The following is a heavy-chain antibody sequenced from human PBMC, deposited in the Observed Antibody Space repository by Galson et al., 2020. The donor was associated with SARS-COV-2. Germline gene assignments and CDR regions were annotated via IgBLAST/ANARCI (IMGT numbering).Heavy chain of an antibody. Sequence: ASVKVSCKASGYTFTSYGISWVRQAPGQGLEWMGWISAYNGNTNYAQKLQGRVTMTTDTSTSTAYMELRSLRSDDTAVYYCATVDTAMVTSAHYYYGMDVWGQGTTVTVSS. V-gene: IGHV1-18*01. D-gene: IGHD5-18*01. CDR3: ATVDTAMVTSAHYYYGMDV. CDR2: ISAYNGNT. CDR1: GYTFTSYG. J-gene: IGHJ6*02.